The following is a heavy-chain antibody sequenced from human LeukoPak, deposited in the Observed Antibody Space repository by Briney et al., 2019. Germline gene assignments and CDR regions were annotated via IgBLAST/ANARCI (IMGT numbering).Heavy chain of an antibody. D-gene: IGHD5-18*01. CDR3: AKRTGRDTREY. CDR1: GFTFSSYG. V-gene: IGHV3-23*01. Sequence: GGSLRLSCAASGFTFSSYGMHWVRQAPGKGLEWVSAISSSGGSTFYADSVKGRFSISRDNSNNTLYLQMNSLRAEDTAVYYCAKRTGRDTREYWGQGTLVTVSS. CDR2: ISSSGGST. J-gene: IGHJ4*02.